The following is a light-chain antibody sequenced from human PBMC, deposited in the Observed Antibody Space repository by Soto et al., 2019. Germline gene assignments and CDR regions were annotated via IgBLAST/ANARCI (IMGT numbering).Light chain of an antibody. CDR3: QPYGSSPLFT. Sequence: ESVVTQSPGTLYWSPGERATLSCRASQSVRSSSLAWDQQKPGQAPRLRLYGASSRATGIPERFSGSVSGTSFTLTISSLEPADFAVYYCQPYGSSPLFTFGPGTKVDI. J-gene: IGKJ3*01. CDR2: GAS. V-gene: IGKV3-20*01. CDR1: QSVRSSS.